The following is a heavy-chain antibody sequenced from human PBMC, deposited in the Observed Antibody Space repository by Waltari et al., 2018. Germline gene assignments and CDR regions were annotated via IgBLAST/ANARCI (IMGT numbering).Heavy chain of an antibody. V-gene: IGHV3-21*01. Sequence: EVQLVESGGGLVKPGGSLRLSCAASGFLFTIYEMTWVRQAPGKGLEWVSSISSISTYIYYADSVKGRFTISRDNAKNSLYLQMNSLRAEDTAVYYCARVFYSSMGNFGMDVWGQGTTVTVSS. J-gene: IGHJ6*02. CDR3: ARVFYSSMGNFGMDV. CDR2: ISSISTYI. D-gene: IGHD6-13*01. CDR1: GFLFTIYE.